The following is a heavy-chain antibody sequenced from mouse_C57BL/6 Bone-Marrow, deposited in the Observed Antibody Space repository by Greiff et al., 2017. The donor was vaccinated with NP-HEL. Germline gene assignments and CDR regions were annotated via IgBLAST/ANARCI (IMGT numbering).Heavy chain of an antibody. CDR1: GYTFTSYW. J-gene: IGHJ1*03. Sequence: QVQLQQPGAELVRPGSSVKLSCKASGYTFTSYWMHWVKQRPIQGLEWIGNIDPSDSETHYNQKFKDKATLTVDKSSSTAYMQLSSLTSEDSAVYYCVYYGNYGWYFDVWGTGTTVTVSS. CDR3: VYYGNYGWYFDV. V-gene: IGHV1-52*01. D-gene: IGHD2-1*01. CDR2: IDPSDSET.